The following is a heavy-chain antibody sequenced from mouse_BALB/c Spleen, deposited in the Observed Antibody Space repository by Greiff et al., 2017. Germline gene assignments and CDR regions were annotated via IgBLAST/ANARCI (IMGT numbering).Heavy chain of an antibody. J-gene: IGHJ3*01. Sequence: EVKLVESGGGLVQPGGSLKLSCAASGFTFSSYTMSWVRQTPEKRLEWVAYISNGGGSTYYPDTVKGRFTISRDNAKNTLYLQMSSLKSEDTAMYYCARRDGNYAFAYWGQGTLVTVSA. CDR1: GFTFSSYT. V-gene: IGHV5-12-2*01. D-gene: IGHD2-1*01. CDR3: ARRDGNYAFAY. CDR2: ISNGGGST.